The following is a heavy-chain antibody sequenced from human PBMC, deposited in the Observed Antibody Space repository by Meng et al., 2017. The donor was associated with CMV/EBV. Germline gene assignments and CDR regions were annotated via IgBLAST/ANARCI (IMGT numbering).Heavy chain of an antibody. V-gene: IGHV3-43D*03. CDR3: ATQQLVHRDY. J-gene: IGHJ4*02. CDR2: ISWDGGST. CDR1: GFTFDDYA. Sequence: GESLKISCAASGFTFDDYAMHWVRQAPGKGLEWVSLISWDGGSTYYADSVKGRFTISRDNSKNSLYLQMNSLRAEDTALYYCATQQLVHRDYWGQGTLVTVSS. D-gene: IGHD6-13*01.